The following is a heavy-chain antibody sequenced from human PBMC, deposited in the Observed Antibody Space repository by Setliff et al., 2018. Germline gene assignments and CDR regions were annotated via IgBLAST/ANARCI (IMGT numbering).Heavy chain of an antibody. CDR3: ARGSGRGYSYGLFDY. D-gene: IGHD5-18*01. V-gene: IGHV4-59*02. J-gene: IGHJ4*02. CDR2: IFYSGYT. Sequence: NPSETLSLTCTVSGGSVSTYYWSWIRQPPGKGLEWIGFIFYSGYTHYNPSLKSRATMSVDVSRDQFSLELSSVTAADTAVYFCARGSGRGYSYGLFDYWGQGSLVTVSS. CDR1: GGSVSTYY.